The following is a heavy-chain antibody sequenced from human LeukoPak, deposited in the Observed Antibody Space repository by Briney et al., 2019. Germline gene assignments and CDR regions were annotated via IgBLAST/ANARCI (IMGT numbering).Heavy chain of an antibody. V-gene: IGHV3-7*01. J-gene: IGHJ4*02. CDR2: IKQDGSEK. D-gene: IGHD6-13*01. CDR1: GFTFSSYW. CDR3: ARDARALGWQQLPSDY. Sequence: GGSLRLSCAASGFTFSSYWMSWVRQAPGKGLEWVANIKQDGSEKYYADSVKGRFTISRDNAKNSLYLQMNSLRAEDTAVYYCARDARALGWQQLPSDYWGQGTLVTVSS.